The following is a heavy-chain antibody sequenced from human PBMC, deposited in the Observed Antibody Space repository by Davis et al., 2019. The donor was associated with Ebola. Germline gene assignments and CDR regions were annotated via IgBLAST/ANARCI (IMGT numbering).Heavy chain of an antibody. D-gene: IGHD3-16*01. Sequence: SETLSLTCTVSGGSVSNYYWSWIRQPPGKGLEWIGYIYYRGSTNYNPSLKSRVTISVDTSKNQFSLKLSSMTAADTAVYYCARAIGGRGGWFDPWGQGTLVTVSS. V-gene: IGHV4-59*02. CDR1: GGSVSNYY. J-gene: IGHJ5*02. CDR2: IYYRGST. CDR3: ARAIGGRGGWFDP.